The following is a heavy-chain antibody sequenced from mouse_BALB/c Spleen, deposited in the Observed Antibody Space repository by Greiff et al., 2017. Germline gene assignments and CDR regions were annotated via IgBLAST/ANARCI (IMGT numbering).Heavy chain of an antibody. D-gene: IGHD1-2*01. CDR1: GFTFSSYA. CDR3: ARVFITTALDY. V-gene: IGHV5-9-4*01. Sequence: EVQVVESGGGLVKPGGSLKLSCAASGFTFSSYAMSWVRQSPEKRLEWVAEISSGGSYTYYPDTVTGRFTISRDNAKNTLYLEMSSLRSEDTAMYYCARVFITTALDYWGQGTTLTVSS. J-gene: IGHJ2*01. CDR2: ISSGGSYT.